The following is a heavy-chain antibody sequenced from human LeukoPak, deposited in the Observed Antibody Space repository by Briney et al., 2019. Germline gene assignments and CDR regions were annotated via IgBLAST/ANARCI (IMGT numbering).Heavy chain of an antibody. D-gene: IGHD2-15*01. CDR2: ISSSGSTI. J-gene: IGHJ4*02. V-gene: IGHV3-48*03. CDR3: ASEKIKAYCSGGSCTDY. CDR1: GFTFSSYE. Sequence: GGSLRLSCAASGFTFSSYEMNWVRQAPGKGLEWVSYISSSGSTIYYADSVKGRFTISRDNAKNSLYLQMNSLRAEDTAVYYCASEKIKAYCSGGSCTDYWGQGTLVTVSS.